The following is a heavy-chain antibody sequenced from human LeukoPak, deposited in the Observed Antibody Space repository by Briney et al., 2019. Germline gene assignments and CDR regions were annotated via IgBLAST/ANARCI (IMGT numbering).Heavy chain of an antibody. CDR3: ARDSGRQLVPGRFDP. CDR2: ISYDGSNK. J-gene: IGHJ5*02. D-gene: IGHD6-13*01. CDR1: GFTFSSYG. V-gene: IGHV3-30*03. Sequence: PGGSLRLSCAASGFTFSSYGMHWVRQAPGKGLEWVAVISYDGSNKYYADSVKGRFTISRDNSKNTLYLQMNSLRAEDAAVYYCARDSGRQLVPGRFDPWGQGTLVTVSS.